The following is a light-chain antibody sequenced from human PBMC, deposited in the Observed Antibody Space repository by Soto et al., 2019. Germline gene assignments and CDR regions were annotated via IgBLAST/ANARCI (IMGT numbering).Light chain of an antibody. CDR1: QGIKNY. Sequence: DIQMTQSPSSLSPSVGDRVTITCQASQGIKNYLNWYKQKPGKAPKLLIYDASNLKPGVPSRLSGSGSGTDFTLTISRMKPEDIATYFCQQYDSIPTFGHGTRLEIK. CDR2: DAS. V-gene: IGKV1-33*01. J-gene: IGKJ5*01. CDR3: QQYDSIPT.